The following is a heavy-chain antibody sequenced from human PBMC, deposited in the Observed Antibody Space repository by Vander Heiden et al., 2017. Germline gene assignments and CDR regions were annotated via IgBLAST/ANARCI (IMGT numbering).Heavy chain of an antibody. D-gene: IGHD1-26*01. CDR3: ARGVGATVDYYYYGMDV. J-gene: IGHJ6*02. V-gene: IGHV3-30*04. CDR2: ISYDGRNK. CDR1: GFTFSSSA. Sequence: QVQLVESGGGVVQPGRSLRLSCAASGFTFSSSAMHWVRQAPGKGLEWVAVISYDGRNKYYADSVKGRFTISRDNSKNTLYLQMNSLRAEDTAVYYCARGVGATVDYYYYGMDVWGQGTTVTVSS.